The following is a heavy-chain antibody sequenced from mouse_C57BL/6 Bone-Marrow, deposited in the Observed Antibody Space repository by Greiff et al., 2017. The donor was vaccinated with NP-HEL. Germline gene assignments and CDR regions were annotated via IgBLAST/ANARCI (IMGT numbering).Heavy chain of an antibody. V-gene: IGHV5-4*01. CDR1: GFTFSSYA. CDR3: ARDNYGSTFDY. CDR2: ISDGGSYT. Sequence: EVKLQESGGGLVKPGGSLKLSCAASGFTFSSYAMSWVRQTPEKRLEWVATISDGGSYTYYPDNVKGRSTITTDNATNNLYLQMSHLKSEDTAMYYCARDNYGSTFDYWGQGTTLTVSS. J-gene: IGHJ2*01. D-gene: IGHD1-1*01.